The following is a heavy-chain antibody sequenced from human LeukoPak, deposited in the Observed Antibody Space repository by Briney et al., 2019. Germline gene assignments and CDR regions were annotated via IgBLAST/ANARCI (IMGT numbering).Heavy chain of an antibody. CDR3: ARSRAYYDPFDL. CDR2: LYYRGTT. J-gene: IGHJ4*02. D-gene: IGHD4/OR15-4a*01. Sequence: SETLSLTCTVSGGSISTTGDYWGWIRQTPGKGLEWIGSLYYRGTTYYNPSLKSRVTISVDTSKKNLSLSLTSMTAADTAVYFCARSRAYYDPFDLWGQGTLVAVSS. V-gene: IGHV4-39*02. CDR1: GGSISTTGDY.